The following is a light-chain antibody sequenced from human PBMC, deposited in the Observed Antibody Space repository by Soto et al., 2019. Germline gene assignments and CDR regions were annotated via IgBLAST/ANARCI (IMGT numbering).Light chain of an antibody. Sequence: EVVLTQSPATLSLSPGERATLSCRASQNVRTFLDWYQQTPGQAPRLLIYGASNRATGITARFSGSGSGTDFTLTISSLEPEDFAVYYCQQHSHWPPWTFGQGTRVEIQ. CDR3: QQHSHWPPWT. CDR1: QNVRTF. V-gene: IGKV3-11*01. J-gene: IGKJ1*01. CDR2: GAS.